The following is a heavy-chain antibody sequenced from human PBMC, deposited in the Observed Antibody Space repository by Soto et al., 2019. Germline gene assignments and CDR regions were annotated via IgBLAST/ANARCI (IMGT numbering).Heavy chain of an antibody. CDR2: NNAYNGNT. CDR1: GYTFTSYG. J-gene: IGHJ5*02. CDR3: ARVLPPFDP. V-gene: IGHV1-18*01. Sequence: QVQLVQSGAEVKKPGTSVKVSCKASGYTFTSYGISWVRQAPGQGLEWMGWNNAYNGNTNYAQKLHGIVTMTTDTSTSTAYIELRSLRSDDTAVYYCARVLPPFDPWGQGTLVTVSS.